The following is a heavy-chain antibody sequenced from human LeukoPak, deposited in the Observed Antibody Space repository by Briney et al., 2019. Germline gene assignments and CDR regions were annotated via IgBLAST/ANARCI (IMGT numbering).Heavy chain of an antibody. Sequence: SETLSLTCTVSGGSISSRSYYWGWIRQPPGKGLEWIGEINHSGSTNYNPSLKSRVTISVDTSKNQFSLKLSSVTAADTAVYYCARWDLHRLDYWGQGTLVTVSS. CDR1: GGSISSRSYY. V-gene: IGHV4-39*07. CDR2: INHSGST. D-gene: IGHD3-16*02. J-gene: IGHJ4*02. CDR3: ARWDLHRLDY.